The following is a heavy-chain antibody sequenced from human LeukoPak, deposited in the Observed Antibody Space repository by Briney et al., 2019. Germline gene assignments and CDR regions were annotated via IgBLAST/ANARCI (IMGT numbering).Heavy chain of an antibody. J-gene: IGHJ4*02. D-gene: IGHD3-10*01. CDR2: IYSGGST. Sequence: GGSLRLSCAASGFTVSSNYMSWVRQAPGKGLEWVSVIYSGGSTYYADSVKGRFTISRDNSKNTLYLQMNSLRAEDTAVYYCADVVRSSSYYFDYWGQGTLVTVSS. V-gene: IGHV3-53*01. CDR1: GFTVSSNY. CDR3: ADVVRSSSYYFDY.